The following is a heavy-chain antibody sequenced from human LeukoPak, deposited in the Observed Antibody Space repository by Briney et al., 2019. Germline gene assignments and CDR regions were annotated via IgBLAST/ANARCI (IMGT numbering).Heavy chain of an antibody. CDR1: AVSVSSNY. CDR3: ARDKSSPHAFDN. Sequence: GGSLRLSCAASAVSVSSNYMSWVRQAPGKGLEWVSIIYSGGSTYYADSVKGRFTISRDNSKNTLYLQMNSLRAEDTAVYYCARDKSSPHAFDNWGQGTMVTVSS. J-gene: IGHJ3*02. V-gene: IGHV3-53*01. CDR2: IYSGGST.